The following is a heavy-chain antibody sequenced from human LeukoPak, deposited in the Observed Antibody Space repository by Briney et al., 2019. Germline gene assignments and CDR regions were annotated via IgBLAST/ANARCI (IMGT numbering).Heavy chain of an antibody. CDR3: ARAHPLGHCSGTSCQTPYY. D-gene: IGHD2-2*01. Sequence: ASVKVSCKAAGYTFSNYDINWVRQAPGQGLEWVGIINPSGGNTTYAQKFQGRVTMTRDTSTSKVYMELSSLRSEDTAVYYCARAHPLGHCSGTSCQTPYYWGQGTLVTVSS. CDR2: INPSGGNT. CDR1: GYTFSNYD. V-gene: IGHV1-46*03. J-gene: IGHJ4*02.